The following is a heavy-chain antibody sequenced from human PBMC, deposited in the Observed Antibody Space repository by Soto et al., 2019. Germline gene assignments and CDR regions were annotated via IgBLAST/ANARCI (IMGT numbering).Heavy chain of an antibody. J-gene: IGHJ4*02. CDR3: TTPLHYGDYIDY. CDR1: GFTLSNAW. V-gene: IGHV3-15*01. D-gene: IGHD4-17*01. Sequence: GGSLRLSCAASGFTLSNAWMSWVRQAPGKGLEWVGRIKSKTDGGTTDYAAPVKGRFTISRDDSKNTLYLQMNSLKTEDTAVYYCTTPLHYGDYIDYWGQGTLVTVSS. CDR2: IKSKTDGGTT.